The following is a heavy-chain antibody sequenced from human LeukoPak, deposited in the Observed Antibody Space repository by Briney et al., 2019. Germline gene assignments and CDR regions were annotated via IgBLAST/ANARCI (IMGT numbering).Heavy chain of an antibody. D-gene: IGHD1-7*01. V-gene: IGHV3-7*01. Sequence: PGGSLRLSRAASGFTFSSYWMSWVRQAPGKGLEWVANIKQDGSEKYYVDSVKGRFTISRDNAKNSLYLQMNSLRAEDTAVYYCARDALGAYITGTTCFDYWGQGTLVTVSS. CDR3: ARDALGAYITGTTCFDY. CDR2: IKQDGSEK. J-gene: IGHJ4*02. CDR1: GFTFSSYW.